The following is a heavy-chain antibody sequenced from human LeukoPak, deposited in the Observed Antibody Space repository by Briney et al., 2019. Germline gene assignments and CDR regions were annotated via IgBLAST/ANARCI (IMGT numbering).Heavy chain of an antibody. Sequence: ASETLSLTCTLSGGALSSSSNYWGWIRQPPGKGLEWVGYIYYSGSTNYNPSLKSRVTISVDTSKDQFSLKLSSVTAADTAVYYCARDSSTYGDYPASCYYGMDVWGQGTTVTVSS. CDR3: ARDSSTYGDYPASCYYGMDV. V-gene: IGHV4-61*01. J-gene: IGHJ6*02. CDR2: IYYSGST. CDR1: GGALSSSSNY. D-gene: IGHD4-17*01.